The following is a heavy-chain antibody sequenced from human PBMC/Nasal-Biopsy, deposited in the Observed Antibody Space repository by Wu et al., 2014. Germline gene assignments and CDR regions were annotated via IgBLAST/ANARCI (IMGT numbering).Heavy chain of an antibody. Sequence: RLSCATSGFTFSNYAMSWVRQAPGKGLEWVSSISGSGDATYYADSAKGRFTISRDKSKNTLSLQMNSLRAEDTAVYYCAKWPEALERGTPGYWGQGTPVTVSS. J-gene: IGHJ4*02. CDR3: AKWPEALERGTPGY. D-gene: IGHD1-14*01. CDR1: GFTFSNYA. V-gene: IGHV3-23*01. CDR2: ISGSGDAT.